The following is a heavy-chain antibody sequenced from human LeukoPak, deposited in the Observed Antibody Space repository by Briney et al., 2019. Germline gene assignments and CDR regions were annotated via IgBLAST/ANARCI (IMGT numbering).Heavy chain of an antibody. Sequence: SYISSGGRTIYYADSVKGRFTMFRDNAKNSLYLQMNSLRAEDTAVYYCARPVVAATTLDTFDIWGQGTMVTVSS. CDR3: ARPVVAATTLDTFDI. J-gene: IGHJ3*02. CDR2: ISSGGRTI. D-gene: IGHD2-15*01. V-gene: IGHV3-11*04.